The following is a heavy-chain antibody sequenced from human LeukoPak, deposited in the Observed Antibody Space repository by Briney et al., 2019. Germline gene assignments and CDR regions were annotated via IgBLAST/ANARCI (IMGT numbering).Heavy chain of an antibody. V-gene: IGHV4-4*02. CDR2: IYHWGST. CDR3: ARETMDRETVGAWGYHYYYMDV. Sequence: SETLSLTCAVSGGSISSNDWWSWVPQPPGKGLEWIGEIYHWGSTNYNPSLKSRVTISIDKSKNQFSLKFSSVTAADTAVYYCARETMDRETVGAWGYHYYYMDVWGKGTTVTVSS. J-gene: IGHJ6*03. D-gene: IGHD1-26*01. CDR1: GGSISSNDW.